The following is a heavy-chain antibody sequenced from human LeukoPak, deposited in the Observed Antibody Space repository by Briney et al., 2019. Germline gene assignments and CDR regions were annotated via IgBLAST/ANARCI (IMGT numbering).Heavy chain of an antibody. J-gene: IGHJ4*02. CDR2: MFYAGDT. V-gene: IGHV4-39*01. Sequence: PSKTLSLTCTVSGGSISSSSYYWGWIRQPPGKGLEWIGTMFYAGDTFYNPSLESRVTISVDTSKNQFCLKLTSVTAADRAVYYCARTDSGRFSYFDYWGQGTLVTVSS. CDR3: ARTDSGRFSYFDY. D-gene: IGHD5-12*01. CDR1: GGSISSSSYY.